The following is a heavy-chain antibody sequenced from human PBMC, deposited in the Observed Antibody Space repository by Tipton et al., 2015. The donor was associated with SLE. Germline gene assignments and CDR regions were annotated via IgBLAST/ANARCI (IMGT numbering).Heavy chain of an antibody. CDR1: GFTFSSYG. D-gene: IGHD4-17*01. V-gene: IGHV3-33*01. Sequence: LSLTCAASGFTFSSYGMHWVRQAPGKGLEWVAVIWYDGSNKYYADSVKGRFTISRDNSKNTLYLQINDLSAADTAVYYCASTTTMTNYIDYWGQGTLVTVSS. J-gene: IGHJ4*02. CDR3: ASTTTMTNYIDY. CDR2: IWYDGSNK.